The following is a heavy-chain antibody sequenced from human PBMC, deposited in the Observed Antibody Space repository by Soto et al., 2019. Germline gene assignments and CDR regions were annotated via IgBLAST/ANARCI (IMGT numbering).Heavy chain of an antibody. V-gene: IGHV4-4*02. J-gene: IGHJ6*02. CDR2: IFHSGSR. CDR3: ARGIQMWSQVYYGMDV. CDR1: GGSISSDYW. Sequence: QVQLQESGPGVVKPSGTLSLTCGVSGGSISSDYWWAWVRQSPGRGLDWIGEIFHSGSRHYNPSLESRVTMSVDIVNNHFSLKLMSVTAADTAVYYWARGIQMWSQVYYGMDVWGQGTTVTVSS. D-gene: IGHD2-21*01.